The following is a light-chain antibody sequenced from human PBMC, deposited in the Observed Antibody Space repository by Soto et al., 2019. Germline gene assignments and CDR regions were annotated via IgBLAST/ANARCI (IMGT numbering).Light chain of an antibody. CDR1: QSISSW. CDR2: KAS. J-gene: IGKJ1*01. Sequence: DIQMTQSPSTLSASVGARVTITCRASQSISSWLAWYQQKPGKAPKLLIYKASSLESGVPSRFSGSGSGTEFTLTISSLQPDDFATYYCQQYNSYSRTFGPGTKVEIK. CDR3: QQYNSYSRT. V-gene: IGKV1-5*03.